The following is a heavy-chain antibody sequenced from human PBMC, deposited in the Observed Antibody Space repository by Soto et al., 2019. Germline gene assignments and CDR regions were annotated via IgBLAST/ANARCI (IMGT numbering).Heavy chain of an antibody. CDR2: IYHSVST. CDR3: ARNTSGVNFDY. CDR1: SSPINIRYY. J-gene: IGHJ4*02. D-gene: IGHD6-19*01. V-gene: IGHV4-38-2*02. Sequence: SETLSLTCTVSSSPINIRYYWGCIRQTPGKGLEWVSSIYHSVSTHYNPSLKSRATISVDTSNNQFSLRLSSVTAADTAIYYCARNTSGVNFDYSGQGTWVTVSS.